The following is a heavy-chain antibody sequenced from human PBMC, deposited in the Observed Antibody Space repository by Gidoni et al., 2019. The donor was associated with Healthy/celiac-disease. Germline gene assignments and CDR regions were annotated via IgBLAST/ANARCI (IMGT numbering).Heavy chain of an antibody. CDR3: AKGYIVVVTAPFSKGPLDP. CDR1: GFTFSSYG. Sequence: QVQLVESGGGVVQPGRSLRLSCAASGFTFSSYGMHWVRQAPGKGLGWVAVISYDGSNKYYADSVKGRFTISRDNSKNTLYLQMNSLRAEDTAVYYCAKGYIVVVTAPFSKGPLDPWGQGTLVTVSS. CDR2: ISYDGSNK. V-gene: IGHV3-30*18. D-gene: IGHD2-21*02. J-gene: IGHJ5*02.